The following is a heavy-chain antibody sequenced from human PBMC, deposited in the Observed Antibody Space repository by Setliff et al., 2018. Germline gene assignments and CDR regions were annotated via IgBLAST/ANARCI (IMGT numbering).Heavy chain of an antibody. V-gene: IGHV4-39*07. CDR1: GGSISSGGYY. J-gene: IGHJ2*01. Sequence: SETLSLTCTVSGGSISSGGYYWSWIRQLPGKGLEWIAEIHHSGSTNFHPSLKRRVAISVDPSKNQFYLNLRSVTAADAAVYFCARGTKTMVINYWYFDVWGRGTPVTVSS. CDR2: IHHSGST. D-gene: IGHD4-17*01. CDR3: ARGTKTMVINYWYFDV.